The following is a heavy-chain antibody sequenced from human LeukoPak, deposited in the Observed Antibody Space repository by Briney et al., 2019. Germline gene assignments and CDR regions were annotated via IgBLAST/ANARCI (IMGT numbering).Heavy chain of an antibody. CDR3: ARGPRGRADDVFDI. CDR1: GFTFSSYS. CDR2: ISSSSSYI. Sequence: GGSLRLSCAASGFTFSSYSMNWVRQAPGKGLEWVSSISSSSSYIYYADSVKGRFTISRDNAKNYLYLQMNSLRAGDTAVYYCARGPRGRADDVFDIWGQGTMVTVSS. D-gene: IGHD6-19*01. J-gene: IGHJ3*02. V-gene: IGHV3-21*01.